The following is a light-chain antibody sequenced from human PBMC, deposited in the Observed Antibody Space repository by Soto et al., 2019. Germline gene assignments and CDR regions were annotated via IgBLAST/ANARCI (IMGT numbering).Light chain of an antibody. J-gene: IGKJ5*01. CDR1: QSVSSNY. V-gene: IGKV3D-20*02. Sequence: EIVLTQSPGTLSLSPGERATLSCRAGQSVSSNYLAWYHQNPGQAPSLLIYGASSRATGIPDRFTGSGSGTEFTLTISRLQSEDFAIYYCQQHTNWPTFGQGTRLEI. CDR2: GAS. CDR3: QQHTNWPT.